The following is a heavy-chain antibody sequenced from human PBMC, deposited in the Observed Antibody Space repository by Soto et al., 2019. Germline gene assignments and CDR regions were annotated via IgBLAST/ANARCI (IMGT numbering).Heavy chain of an antibody. J-gene: IGHJ4*02. V-gene: IGHV3-23*01. CDR1: GFTFSSYA. Sequence: EVQLLESGGGLVQPGGSLRLSCAASGFTFSSYAMSWVRQAPGKGLEWVSAISGSGGSTYYADSVKGRFTISRDNSKNTLYLQMNSLRAEDTAVYYCAKDRALGGPLLEWFFDYWGQGTLVTVSS. D-gene: IGHD3-3*01. CDR2: ISGSGGST. CDR3: AKDRALGGPLLEWFFDY.